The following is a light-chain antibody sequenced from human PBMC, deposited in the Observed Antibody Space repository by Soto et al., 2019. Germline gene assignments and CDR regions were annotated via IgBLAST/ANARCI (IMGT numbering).Light chain of an antibody. CDR2: GAS. CDR1: QIVSSSY. CDR3: RQYSDASRS. Sequence: EIVLTQAPGTLSLSPGESATLSCRAIQIVSSSYLAGYQQKPGQAPRLLIDGASRRATGSPDMFSVGGSGTEFTLTISRLEPGDFAVYYCRQYSDASRSFGPGTKVEIK. J-gene: IGKJ1*01. V-gene: IGKV3-20*01.